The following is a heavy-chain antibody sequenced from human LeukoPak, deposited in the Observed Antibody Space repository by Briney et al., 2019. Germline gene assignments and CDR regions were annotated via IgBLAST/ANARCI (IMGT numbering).Heavy chain of an antibody. CDR2: INPNGGGT. J-gene: IGHJ6*02. CDR1: GYTFTGYY. Sequence: ASVKVSCKVSGYTFTGYYMHWVRQAPGQGLEWMGWINPNGGGTNYAQKFQGRVTMTRDTSISTAYMELSRLRSDDTAVYYCARDLREWLSPYYGMDVWGQGTTVTVSS. D-gene: IGHD3-3*01. V-gene: IGHV1-2*02. CDR3: ARDLREWLSPYYGMDV.